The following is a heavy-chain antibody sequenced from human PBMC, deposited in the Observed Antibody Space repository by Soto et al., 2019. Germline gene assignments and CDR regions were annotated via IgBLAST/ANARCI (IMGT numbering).Heavy chain of an antibody. Sequence: GGSLRLSCAASGFTFSSYSMNWVRQAPGKGLEWVSYISSSSSTIYYADSVKGRFTISRDNAKNSLYLQMNSLRAEDTAVYYCARVGGGYCSGGSCYSFALGYWGQGTLVTVSS. J-gene: IGHJ4*02. CDR3: ARVGGGYCSGGSCYSFALGY. D-gene: IGHD2-15*01. CDR1: GFTFSSYS. V-gene: IGHV3-48*01. CDR2: ISSSSSTI.